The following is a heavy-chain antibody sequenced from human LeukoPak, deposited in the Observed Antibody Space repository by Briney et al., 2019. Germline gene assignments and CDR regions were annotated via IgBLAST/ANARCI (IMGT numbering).Heavy chain of an antibody. V-gene: IGHV5-51*01. Sequence: GESLKISCKGSGYSFTNYWINWVRQMPGKGLEWMGIIYPDDSDTRYSPSFQGQVTISTDKSISAAYLQWSSLKASDTAIYFCARGGPDYALDYWGQGTLVTVSS. CDR3: ARGGPDYALDY. D-gene: IGHD2-2*01. CDR2: IYPDDSDT. CDR1: GYSFTNYW. J-gene: IGHJ4*02.